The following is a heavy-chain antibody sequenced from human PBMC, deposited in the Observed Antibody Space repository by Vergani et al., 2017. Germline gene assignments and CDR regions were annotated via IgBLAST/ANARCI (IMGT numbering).Heavy chain of an antibody. CDR2: VDPEDGET. D-gene: IGHD4/OR15-4a*01. J-gene: IGHJ4*02. V-gene: IGHV1-69-2*01. CDR3: AKRDGAYDYFDA. CDR1: GYTFTDHY. Sequence: EVQLVQSGAEVKKPGATMKISCKVSGYTFTDHYMHWVKQAPGKGLEWMGLVDPEDGETIYAEKFKGRVTIAADTSTDTAHLELSSLRSEDTAVYYCAKRDGAYDYFDAGSQGTLVTVSS.